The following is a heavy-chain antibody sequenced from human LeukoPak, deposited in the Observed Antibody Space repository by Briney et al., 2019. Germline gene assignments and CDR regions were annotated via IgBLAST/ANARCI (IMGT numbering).Heavy chain of an antibody. V-gene: IGHV4-34*01. CDR2: INHSGST. J-gene: IGHJ5*02. Sequence: SETLSLTCAAYGGSFSGYYWSWIRQPPGKGLEWIGEINHSGSTNYNPSLKSRVTISVDTSKNQFSLKLSSVTAADTAVYYCAKGDTAMGEFDPWGQGTLVTVSS. D-gene: IGHD5-18*01. CDR3: AKGDTAMGEFDP. CDR1: GGSFSGYY.